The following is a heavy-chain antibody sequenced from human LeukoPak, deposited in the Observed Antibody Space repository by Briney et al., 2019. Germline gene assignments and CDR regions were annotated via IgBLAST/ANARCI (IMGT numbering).Heavy chain of an antibody. CDR2: ISGSGDRT. CDR3: AKSLAGVAV. V-gene: IGHV3-23*01. Sequence: GGSLRLSCAASGFTFSSYAMSWVRQAPGKGLEWVSSISGSGDRTYFADSVRGRFTISRDNSENTVFLQMNSLRAEDTGVYYCAKSLAGVAVWGQGTLATVFS. CDR1: GFTFSSYA. D-gene: IGHD2-21*01. J-gene: IGHJ1*01.